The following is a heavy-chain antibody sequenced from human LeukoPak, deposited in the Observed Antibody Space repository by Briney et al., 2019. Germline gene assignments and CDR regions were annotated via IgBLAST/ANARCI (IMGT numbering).Heavy chain of an antibody. D-gene: IGHD3-10*01. Sequence: GASVKVSCKASGGTFSSYAISWVRQASGQGLEWMGRIIPIFGTANYAQKFQGRVTITTDESTSTAYMELSSLRSEDTAVYYCARGGYYGSGSYYNLYCMDVWGKGTTVTVSS. V-gene: IGHV1-69*05. J-gene: IGHJ6*03. CDR1: GGTFSSYA. CDR2: IIPIFGTA. CDR3: ARGGYYGSGSYYNLYCMDV.